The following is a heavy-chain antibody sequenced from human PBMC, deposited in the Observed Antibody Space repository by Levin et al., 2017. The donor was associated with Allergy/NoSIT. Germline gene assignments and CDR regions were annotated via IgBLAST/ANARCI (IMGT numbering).Heavy chain of an antibody. CDR1: GFTFSSYA. J-gene: IGHJ4*02. Sequence: PGGSLRLSCAASGFTFSSYAMSWVRQAPGKGLEWVSAISGSGGSTYYADSVKGRFTISRDNSKNTLYLQMNSLRAEDTAVYYCATLLEIQYYFDYWGQGTLVTVSS. D-gene: IGHD1-1*01. CDR3: ATLLEIQYYFDY. V-gene: IGHV3-23*01. CDR2: ISGSGGST.